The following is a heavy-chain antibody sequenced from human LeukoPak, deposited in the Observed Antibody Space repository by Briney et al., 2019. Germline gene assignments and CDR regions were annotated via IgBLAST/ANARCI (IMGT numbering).Heavy chain of an antibody. J-gene: IGHJ6*03. CDR1: RGTFSSYA. CDR2: IIPIFGTA. D-gene: IGHD6-13*01. V-gene: IGHV1-69*06. CDR3: ARVAGDYYYYMDV. Sequence: ASVKVSCKASRGTFSSYAICWVRQAPGQGLEWMGGIIPIFGTANYAQKFQGRVTITADKSTSTAYMELSSLRSEDTAVYYCARVAGDYYYYMDVWGKGTTVTVSS.